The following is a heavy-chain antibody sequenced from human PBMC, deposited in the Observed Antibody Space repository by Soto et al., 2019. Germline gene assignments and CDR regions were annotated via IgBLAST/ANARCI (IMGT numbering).Heavy chain of an antibody. Sequence: GKGLEEVAVISSDGSSKYYRDSVKGRFTISRDNSKNTLYLQMNSLRAQDTAVYYCAKRGRLVAVVDANQKSDVFDFWGKGTVVTVSS. CDR2: ISSDGSSK. V-gene: IGHV3-30*18. CDR3: AKRGRLVAVVDANQKSDVFDF. D-gene: IGHD2-15*01. J-gene: IGHJ3*01.